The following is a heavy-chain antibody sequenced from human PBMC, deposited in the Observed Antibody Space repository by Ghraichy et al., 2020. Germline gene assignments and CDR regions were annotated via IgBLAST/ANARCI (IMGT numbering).Heavy chain of an antibody. CDR1: GFTFTDYW. V-gene: IGHV3-74*01. Sequence: GGSLRLSCAASGFTFTDYWMHWVRQAPGKGLVWVSRIYIDESSATYADSVKGRFTISRDNAKNTLFLQMNSLRVDDTATYYCASSAVTSYYGTALDYWGQGNLVTVSS. CDR2: IYIDESSA. D-gene: IGHD1-26*01. CDR3: ASSAVTSYYGTALDY. J-gene: IGHJ4*02.